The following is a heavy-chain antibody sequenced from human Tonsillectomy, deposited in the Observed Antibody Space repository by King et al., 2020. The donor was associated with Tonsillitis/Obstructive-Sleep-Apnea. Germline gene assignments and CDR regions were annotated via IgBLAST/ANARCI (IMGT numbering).Heavy chain of an antibody. CDR1: GFTFSGSA. D-gene: IGHD6-13*01. Sequence: VQLVESGGGLVQPGGSLKLSCAASGFTFSGSAMHWVRQASGKGLEWVGGIRSKANSYATAYAASVKGRFTISRDDSKNTAYLQMNSLKTEDTAVYYCTGFSSWYYMDVWGKGTTVTVSS. CDR2: IRSKANSYAT. V-gene: IGHV3-73*02. CDR3: TGFSSWYYMDV. J-gene: IGHJ6*03.